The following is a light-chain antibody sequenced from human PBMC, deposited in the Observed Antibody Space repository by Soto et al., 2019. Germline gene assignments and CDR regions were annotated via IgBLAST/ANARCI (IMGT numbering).Light chain of an antibody. CDR1: NSDVVGYDY. Sequence: QSALTQPAFVSGSPGQSLTISCTGTNSDVVGYDYVSWYQQHPGKAPKLLIYDVTKRPSGVSNRFSGSKSGNTASLTISGLLTEDEADYYCSSFTGSTTWVFGGGTKLPS. J-gene: IGLJ3*02. V-gene: IGLV2-14*03. CDR3: SSFTGSTTWV. CDR2: DVT.